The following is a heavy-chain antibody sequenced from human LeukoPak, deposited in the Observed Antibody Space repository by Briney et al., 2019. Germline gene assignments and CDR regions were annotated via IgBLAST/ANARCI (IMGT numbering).Heavy chain of an antibody. CDR1: GFTFSNYW. CDR2: INSDGSTT. D-gene: IGHD3-22*01. J-gene: IGHJ2*01. Sequence: GGSLRLSCAASGFTFSNYWMHWVRQAPGKGLVWVSRINSDGSTTRYADSVKGRFTISRDNAKNTVYLQMNSPRAEDTAVYYCARDGITMIVVVEYWYFDLWGRGTLVTVSS. V-gene: IGHV3-74*01. CDR3: ARDGITMIVVVEYWYFDL.